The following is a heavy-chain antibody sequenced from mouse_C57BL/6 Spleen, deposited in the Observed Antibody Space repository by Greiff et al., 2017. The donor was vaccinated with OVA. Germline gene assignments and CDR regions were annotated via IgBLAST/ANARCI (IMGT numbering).Heavy chain of an antibody. J-gene: IGHJ3*01. CDR2: INPSTGGT. CDR3: APGETSFFAY. Sequence: EVKLQESGPELVKPGASVKISCKASGYSFTGYYMNWVKQSPEKSLEWIGEINPSTGGTTYNQKFKAKATLTVDKSSSTAYMQLKSLTSEDSAVYYCAPGETSFFAYWGQGTLVTVSA. CDR1: GYSFTGYY. V-gene: IGHV1-42*01.